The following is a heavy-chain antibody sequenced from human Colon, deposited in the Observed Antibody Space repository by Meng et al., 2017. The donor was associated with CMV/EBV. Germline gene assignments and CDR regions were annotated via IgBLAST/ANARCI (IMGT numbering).Heavy chain of an antibody. Sequence: CTVSGCSVSSGAFHWRWIRQHPGKSLEWIGHTGDSGTTYYNPSLESRVSISVDTFKNQFSLKVNSVTAADTAVYYCAGYYGERGGQGPWGQGTLVTVSS. V-gene: IGHV4-31*03. D-gene: IGHD3-10*01. CDR1: GCSVSSGAFH. J-gene: IGHJ5*02. CDR3: AGYYGERGGQGP. CDR2: TGDSGTT.